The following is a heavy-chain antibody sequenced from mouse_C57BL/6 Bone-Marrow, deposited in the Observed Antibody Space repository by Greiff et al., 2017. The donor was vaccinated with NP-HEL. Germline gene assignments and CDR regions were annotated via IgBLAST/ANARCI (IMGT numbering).Heavy chain of an antibody. CDR2: IDPENGDT. CDR1: GFNIKDDY. Sequence: VQLKESGAELVRPGASVKLSCTASGFNIKDDYMHWVKQRPEQGLEWIGWIDPENGDTEYASKFQGKATITADTSSNTAYLQLSSLTSEVTAVYYCTTFYDGYSYYYAMDYWGQGTSVTVSS. D-gene: IGHD2-3*01. CDR3: TTFYDGYSYYYAMDY. J-gene: IGHJ4*01. V-gene: IGHV14-4*01.